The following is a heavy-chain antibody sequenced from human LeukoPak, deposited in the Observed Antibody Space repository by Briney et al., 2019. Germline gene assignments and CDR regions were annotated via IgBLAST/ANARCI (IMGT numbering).Heavy chain of an antibody. CDR3: AKTRGIVVVAATRGAFDI. Sequence: GGSLRLSCAASGFTFSSYAMSWVRQAPGKGLEWVSGISGSGGSTYYADSVKGRFTISRDNSKNTLYLQMNSLRAEDTAVYYRAKTRGIVVVAATRGAFDIWGQGTMVTVSS. J-gene: IGHJ3*02. CDR1: GFTFSSYA. CDR2: ISGSGGST. V-gene: IGHV3-23*01. D-gene: IGHD2-15*01.